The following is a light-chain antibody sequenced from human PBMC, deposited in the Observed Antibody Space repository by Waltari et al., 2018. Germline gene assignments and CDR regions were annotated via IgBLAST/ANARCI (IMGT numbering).Light chain of an antibody. V-gene: IGKV3-15*01. CDR1: QSVNNK. Sequence: EIVMTQSPATLSVSPGERVTLSCRASQSVNNKLAWYQQKPGQPPSLLIYDASTRATGIPTSFSGSGSGTEFTITISSLQSEDFAVYYCQQYSDWPLTFGGGTKVEIK. J-gene: IGKJ4*01. CDR3: QQYSDWPLT. CDR2: DAS.